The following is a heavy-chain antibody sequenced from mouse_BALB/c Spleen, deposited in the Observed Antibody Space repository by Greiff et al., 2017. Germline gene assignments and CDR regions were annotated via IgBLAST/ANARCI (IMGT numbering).Heavy chain of an antibody. D-gene: IGHD2-4*01. CDR3: ARDDYDVDY. CDR1: GFTFSSYG. Sequence: EVQVVESGGGLVQPGGSLKLSCAASGFTFSSYGMSWVRQTPDKRLELVATINSNGGSTYYPDSVKGRFTISRDNAKNTLYLQMSSLKSEDTAMYYCARDDYDVDYWGQGTTLTVSS. CDR2: INSNGGST. V-gene: IGHV5-6-3*01. J-gene: IGHJ2*01.